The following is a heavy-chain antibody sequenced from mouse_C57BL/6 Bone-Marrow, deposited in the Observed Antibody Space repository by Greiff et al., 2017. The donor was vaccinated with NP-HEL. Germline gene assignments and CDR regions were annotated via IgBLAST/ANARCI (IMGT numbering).Heavy chain of an antibody. CDR1: GYTFTDYE. J-gene: IGHJ3*01. Sequence: VQLQQSGAELVRPGASVTLSCKASGYTFTDYEMHWVKQTPVHGLEWIGAIDPETGGTAYNQKFKGKAILTADKSSSTAYMELRSLTSEDSAVYDCTRLRLRAWFAYWGQGTLVTVSA. V-gene: IGHV1-15*01. CDR2: IDPETGGT. D-gene: IGHD2-4*01. CDR3: TRLRLRAWFAY.